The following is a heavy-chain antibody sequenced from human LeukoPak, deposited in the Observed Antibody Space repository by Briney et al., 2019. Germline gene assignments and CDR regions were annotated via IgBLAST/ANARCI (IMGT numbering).Heavy chain of an antibody. J-gene: IGHJ4*02. Sequence: GGSLRLSCAASGFTLSSYAMHWVRQAPGKGLEWVAVISYDGSNKYYADSVKGRFTISRDNSKNTLYLQMNSLRAEDTAVYYCARDLVGYCSGGSCYGGFDYWGQGTLVTVSS. V-gene: IGHV3-30*04. CDR3: ARDLVGYCSGGSCYGGFDY. CDR2: ISYDGSNK. D-gene: IGHD2-15*01. CDR1: GFTLSSYA.